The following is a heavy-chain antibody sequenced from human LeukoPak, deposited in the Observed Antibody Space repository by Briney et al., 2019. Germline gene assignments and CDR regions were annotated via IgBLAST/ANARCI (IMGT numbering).Heavy chain of an antibody. Sequence: GGSLRLSCATSGFTFSNYWMTWVRKPPGKGLEWVANIKQDGSETNYADSVKGRFTISRDNAKNSVYLQMSSLRAEDTAVYYCARLRWELSDLFDYWGQGTLVTVSS. CDR1: GFTFSNYW. V-gene: IGHV3-7*01. CDR2: IKQDGSET. CDR3: ARLRWELSDLFDY. J-gene: IGHJ4*02. D-gene: IGHD1-26*01.